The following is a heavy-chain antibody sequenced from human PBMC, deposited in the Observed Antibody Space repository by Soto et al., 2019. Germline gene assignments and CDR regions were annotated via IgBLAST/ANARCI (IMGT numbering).Heavy chain of an antibody. CDR3: ARGSNYFDY. D-gene: IGHD4-4*01. J-gene: IGHJ4*02. CDR1: GFTFSSYW. Sequence: GESLKISCAASGFTFSSYWMHWVRQAPGKGLVWVSRINSDGSSTSYADSVKGRFTISRDNAKNTLYLQMNSLRAEDTAVYYCARGSNYFDYWGQGTLVTVSS. V-gene: IGHV3-74*01. CDR2: INSDGSST.